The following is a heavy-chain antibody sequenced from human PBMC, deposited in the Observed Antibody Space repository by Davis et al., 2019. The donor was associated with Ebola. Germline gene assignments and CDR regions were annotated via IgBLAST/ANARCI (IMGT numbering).Heavy chain of an antibody. CDR3: MSVAGNYYYYGMDV. V-gene: IGHV3-30*03. J-gene: IGHJ6*02. Sequence: GESLKISCAASGFTFSSYGMHWVRQAPGKGLEWVAVISYDGSNKYYADSVKGRFTISRDNSKNTLYLQMNSLRAEDTAVYYCMSVAGNYYYYGMDVWGQGTTVTVSS. CDR1: GFTFSSYG. CDR2: ISYDGSNK. D-gene: IGHD6-19*01.